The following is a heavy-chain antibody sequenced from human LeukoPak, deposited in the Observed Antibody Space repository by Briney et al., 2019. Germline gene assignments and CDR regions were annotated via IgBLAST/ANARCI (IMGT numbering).Heavy chain of an antibody. V-gene: IGHV4-39*07. CDR1: GGSISSSSFY. CDR2: IYYSGST. D-gene: IGHD5-18*01. CDR3: ARWPWQDTAMVKQDY. J-gene: IGHJ4*02. Sequence: PSETLSLTCTVSGGSISSSSFYWGWIRQPPGKGLEWIGIIYYSGSTYYNPSLKSRVTISVDTSKNQFSLKLSSVTAADTAVYYCARWPWQDTAMVKQDYWGQGTLVTVSS.